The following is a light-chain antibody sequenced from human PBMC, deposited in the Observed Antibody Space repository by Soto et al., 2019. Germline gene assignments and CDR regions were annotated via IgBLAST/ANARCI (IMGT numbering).Light chain of an antibody. Sequence: EIVLTQSPATLSLSPGERATLCCRASQSITNYVGWYQQKPGQAPRLLIYATSNRATGIPARFSGSGSGTDFTLTISSLEPEDFSVYYCQQRYNWPVTFGQGTRLEI. V-gene: IGKV3-11*01. J-gene: IGKJ5*01. CDR2: ATS. CDR1: QSITNY. CDR3: QQRYNWPVT.